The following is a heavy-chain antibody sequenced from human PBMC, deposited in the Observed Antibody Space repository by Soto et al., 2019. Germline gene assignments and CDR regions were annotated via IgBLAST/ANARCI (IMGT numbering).Heavy chain of an antibody. CDR1: GFTFSSYA. CDR2: ISGSGIST. CDR3: EKEYEYSSGWERIDY. Sequence: EVQLLESGGGLVQSGGSLRLSCAASGFTFSSYAMSWVRQAPGKGLEWVSAISGSGISTYYAESVKGRFTISRDNSKKTLYLQMNSLRAEDTAVYYCEKEYEYSSGWERIDYWGQGTLVTVSS. D-gene: IGHD6-19*01. V-gene: IGHV3-23*01. J-gene: IGHJ4*02.